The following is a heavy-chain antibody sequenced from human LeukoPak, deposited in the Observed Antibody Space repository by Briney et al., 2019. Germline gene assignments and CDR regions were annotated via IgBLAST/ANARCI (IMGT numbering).Heavy chain of an antibody. Sequence: GGSLRLSCAASGFTFSGSAMHWVRQASGKGLEWVSSISSSGNYIYYADSVKGRFTISRDNARNSLHLQMNSLRAEDTALYYCARVFGQQPPNYWGQGTPVTVSS. CDR1: GFTFSGSA. V-gene: IGHV3-21*01. CDR2: ISSSGNYI. CDR3: ARVFGQQPPNY. J-gene: IGHJ4*02. D-gene: IGHD6-13*01.